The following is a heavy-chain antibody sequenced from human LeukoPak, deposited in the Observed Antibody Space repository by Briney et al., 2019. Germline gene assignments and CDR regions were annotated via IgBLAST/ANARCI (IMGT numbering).Heavy chain of an antibody. CDR3: ARVRYSGGSFHFDY. CDR2: ISSSGSAI. D-gene: IGHD5-12*01. J-gene: IGHJ4*02. V-gene: IGHV3-48*03. CDR1: GFTFSSYE. Sequence: GGSLRLSCAAYGFTFSSYEMNWVRQAPGKGVAWVSYISSSGSAIYYADSVKGRFTISRDNAKNSLYLQMNSLRAEDTAVYYCARVRYSGGSFHFDYWGQGTLVTGSS.